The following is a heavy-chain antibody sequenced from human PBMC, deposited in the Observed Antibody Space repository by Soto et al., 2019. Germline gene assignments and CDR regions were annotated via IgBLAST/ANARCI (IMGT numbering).Heavy chain of an antibody. CDR3: ARVVVPGFGNYYGMDV. D-gene: IGHD2-2*01. CDR1: GGTFTSYA. V-gene: IGHV1-69*06. J-gene: IGHJ6*02. Sequence: VASVKVSCKASGGTFTSYAICWVRQAPGQGLEWMGGIIPIFGSTNYAQKFQGRVTITADRSTSTAYMELSSLRSDDAAVYYCARVVVPGFGNYYGMDVWGQGTTVTVSS. CDR2: IIPIFGST.